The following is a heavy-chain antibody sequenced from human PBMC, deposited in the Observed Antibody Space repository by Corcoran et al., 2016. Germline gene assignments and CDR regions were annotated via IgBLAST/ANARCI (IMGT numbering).Heavy chain of an antibody. CDR2: IDWDDDK. D-gene: IGHD2-2*01. J-gene: IGHJ5*02. CDR1: GFSLSTSGMR. V-gene: IGHV2-70*04. CDR3: ARMGSRKYNWFDP. Sequence: QVTLKDTGPALVKPTQTLTLTCTFSGFSLSTSGMRVSWIRQPPGKALEWLARIDWDDDKFYSTSLKTRLTISKDTSKNQVVLTMTNMDPVDTATYYCARMGSRKYNWFDPWGQGTLVTVSS.